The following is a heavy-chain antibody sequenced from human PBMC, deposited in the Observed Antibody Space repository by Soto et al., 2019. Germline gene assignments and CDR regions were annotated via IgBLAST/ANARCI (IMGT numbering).Heavy chain of an antibody. CDR1: GGPMTNYY. V-gene: IGHV4-59*08. CDR3: ASQRFRPLHGRVAG. J-gene: IGHJ6*02. Sequence: QVQLQGSGPGLVKPSETLSLTCTISGGPMTNYYCSWFRQPPGQGLEWIGYMDYNGYTSYNPSLMRRVPISPAPSKSNFSLNLRSVTAAVTAPSSCASQRFRPLHGRVAGWRQGTTVTVSS. CDR2: MDYNGYT. D-gene: IGHD3-10*01.